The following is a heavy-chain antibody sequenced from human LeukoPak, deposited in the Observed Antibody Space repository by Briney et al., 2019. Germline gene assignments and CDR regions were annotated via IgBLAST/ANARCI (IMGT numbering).Heavy chain of an antibody. V-gene: IGHV4-39*01. CDR2: IYYSGST. D-gene: IGHD3-22*01. Sequence: SETLSLTCTVSGGSISSRSYYWGWIRQPPGKGLEWIGSIYYSGSTYYNPSLKSRVTISVDTSKNQFSLKLSSVTAADTAVYYCANLLYRDSSGYSTFDYWGQGTLVTVSS. CDR1: GGSISSRSYY. CDR3: ANLLYRDSSGYSTFDY. J-gene: IGHJ4*02.